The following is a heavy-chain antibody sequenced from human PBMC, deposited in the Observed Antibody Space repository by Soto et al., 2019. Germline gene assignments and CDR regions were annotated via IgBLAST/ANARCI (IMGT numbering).Heavy chain of an antibody. Sequence: PSGRVDCKGSGYTFTSYAMHWVRQAPGQRLEWMGWINTGNGDTKYSQKFQGRVTITRDTSASTAYMDLSSLRSEDTAVYYCARARGYSYGQVDSWGQGTLVTVSS. V-gene: IGHV1-3*04. CDR1: GYTFTSYA. CDR2: INTGNGDT. J-gene: IGHJ4*02. CDR3: ARARGYSYGQVDS. D-gene: IGHD5-18*01.